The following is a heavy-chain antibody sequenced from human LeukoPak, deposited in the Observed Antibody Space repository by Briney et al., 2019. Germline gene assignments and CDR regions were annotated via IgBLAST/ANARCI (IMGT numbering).Heavy chain of an antibody. CDR1: GFTFSSYG. D-gene: IGHD6-19*01. J-gene: IGHJ4*02. Sequence: PGGSLRLSCAASGFTFSSYGIHWVRQAPGKGLEWVAVIWYDGSNKYYADSVKGRFTISRDNSKNTLYLQMNSLRAEDTAVYYCARDRAVAGLFDYWGQGTLVTVSS. V-gene: IGHV3-33*08. CDR2: IWYDGSNK. CDR3: ARDRAVAGLFDY.